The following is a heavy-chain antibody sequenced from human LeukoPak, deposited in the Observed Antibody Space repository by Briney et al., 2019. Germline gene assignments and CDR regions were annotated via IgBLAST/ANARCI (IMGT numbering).Heavy chain of an antibody. Sequence: GGSLRLSCAASGFTFRTYAMQWVRQAPEKRPEYVSGISGNGGNTYYANSVEGRFTISRDNAKNSLYLQMNGLRAEDTAVYYCATDRIVVVIAIKNDAFDIWGQGTMVTVSS. V-gene: IGHV3-64*04. J-gene: IGHJ3*02. CDR3: ATDRIVVVIAIKNDAFDI. CDR1: GFTFRTYA. CDR2: ISGNGGNT. D-gene: IGHD2-21*01.